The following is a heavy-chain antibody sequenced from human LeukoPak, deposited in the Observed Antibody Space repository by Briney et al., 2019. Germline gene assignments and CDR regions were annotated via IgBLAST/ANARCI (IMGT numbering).Heavy chain of an antibody. CDR2: ISGSGGST. CDR3: ARGYGYSGSWYGIDP. D-gene: IGHD6-13*01. J-gene: IGHJ5*02. Sequence: GGSLRLSCAASGFTFSSYAMSWVRQAPGKGLEWVSAISGSGGSTYYADSVKGRFTISRDNSKNTLYLQMNSLRAEDTAVYYCARGYGYSGSWYGIDPWGQGTLVTVSS. CDR1: GFTFSSYA. V-gene: IGHV3-23*01.